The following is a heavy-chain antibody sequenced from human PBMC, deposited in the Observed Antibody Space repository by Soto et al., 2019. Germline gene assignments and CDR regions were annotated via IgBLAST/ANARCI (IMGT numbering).Heavy chain of an antibody. CDR2: ISISSSTI. J-gene: IGHJ4*02. CDR1: GFPFSIYS. D-gene: IGHD2-8*02. CDR3: ARELVSYLYFYY. V-gene: IGHV3-48*02. Sequence: GGSLRLSCAASGFPFSIYSMNLVRQSPGKGLEWVSYISISSSTIYYADSVKGRFTISRDNAKNSLYLQMNSLRDEDTAVYYCARELVSYLYFYYSCQGNVVAVSS.